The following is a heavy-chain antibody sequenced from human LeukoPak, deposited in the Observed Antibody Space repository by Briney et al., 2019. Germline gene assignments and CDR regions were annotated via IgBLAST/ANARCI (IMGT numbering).Heavy chain of an antibody. J-gene: IGHJ4*02. CDR1: GDSVSSSSAA. V-gene: IGHV6-1*01. CDR2: TYYRSKWYN. Sequence: SQTLSLTCAISGDSVSSSSAAWNWIRQSPSRGLEWQGRTYYRSKWYNDYAVSVKSRITINPDTSKNQFSLQLNSVTPEDTAVYYCARDTIAVAGTALDYWGQGTLVTVSS. D-gene: IGHD6-19*01. CDR3: ARDTIAVAGTALDY.